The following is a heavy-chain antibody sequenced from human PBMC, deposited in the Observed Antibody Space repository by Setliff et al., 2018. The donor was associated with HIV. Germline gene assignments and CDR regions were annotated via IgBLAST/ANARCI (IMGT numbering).Heavy chain of an antibody. J-gene: IGHJ4*02. D-gene: IGHD3-22*01. Sequence: GGSLRLSCATSGFIFTRFGLHWVRQAPGKGLEWVAVIWNDGSNKYYADSVKGRFTISRDNSKNTVYLQMDSLRPDDTAVYYCAKGPDYEMEDYFDYWGQGTLVTV. CDR3: AKGPDYEMEDYFDY. CDR2: IWNDGSNK. V-gene: IGHV3-30*02. CDR1: GFIFTRFG.